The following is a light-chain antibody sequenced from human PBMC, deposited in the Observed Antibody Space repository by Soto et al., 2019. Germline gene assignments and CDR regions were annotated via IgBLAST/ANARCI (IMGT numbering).Light chain of an antibody. CDR2: DNN. V-gene: IGLV1-51*01. Sequence: QSVLTQPPSVSAAPGQTVTISCSGRSSNIWNNYVSWYQQLPGTAPKLLIYDNNKRPSGIPDRFSGSKSGTSATLGITGLQTGDEAEYYCGTWDSSLSAVVFGGGTKLTVL. CDR3: GTWDSSLSAVV. CDR1: SSNIWNNY. J-gene: IGLJ2*01.